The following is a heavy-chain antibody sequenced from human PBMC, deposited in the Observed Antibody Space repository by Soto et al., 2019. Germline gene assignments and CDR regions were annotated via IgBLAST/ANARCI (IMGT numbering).Heavy chain of an antibody. V-gene: IGHV3-21*01. Sequence: EVQVVESGGGLVKPGGSLRLSCAASGFTFSSYSMNWVRQAPGNGLEWVSSISSSSSYIYYADSVKGRVTISRDNAKNSLYLQMNSLRAEDTAVYYCARVGGGYQLLHAFDIWGQGTMVTVSS. CDR1: GFTFSSYS. D-gene: IGHD2-2*01. J-gene: IGHJ3*02. CDR3: ARVGGGYQLLHAFDI. CDR2: ISSSSSYI.